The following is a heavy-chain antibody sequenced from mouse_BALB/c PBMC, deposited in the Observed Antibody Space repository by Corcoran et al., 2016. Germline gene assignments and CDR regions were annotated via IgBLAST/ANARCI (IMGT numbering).Heavy chain of an antibody. CDR2: IDPANGNT. V-gene: IGHV14-3*02. D-gene: IGHD2-10*02. Sequence: EVQLQQSGAELVKPGASVKLSCTASGFNIKDTYMHWVKQRPEQGLEWIGRIDPANGNTKYDPKFQGKATITADTSSNTAYLQLNSLTSEDTAVYYCARKYGKGIYFDYWGQGTTLTVSS. CDR3: ARKYGKGIYFDY. J-gene: IGHJ2*01. CDR1: GFNIKDTY.